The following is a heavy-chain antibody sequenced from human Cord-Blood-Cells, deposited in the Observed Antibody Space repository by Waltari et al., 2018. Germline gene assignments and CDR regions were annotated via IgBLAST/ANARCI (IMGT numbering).Heavy chain of an antibody. J-gene: IGHJ4*02. D-gene: IGHD6-13*01. CDR1: GYTFTSYD. V-gene: IGHV1-3*01. CDR2: INAGNGNT. Sequence: QVQLVQSGAEVKKPGASVKVSCKASGYTFTSYDMHWVRQAPGQRLEWMGWINAGNGNTKYSQKFQGRVTITRDTSASTAYMELSSLRSEDTAVYYCASEVAAAGTGDYWGQGTLVTVSS. CDR3: ASEVAAAGTGDY.